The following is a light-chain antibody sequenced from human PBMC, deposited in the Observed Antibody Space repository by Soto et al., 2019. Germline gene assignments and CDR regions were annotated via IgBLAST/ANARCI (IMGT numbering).Light chain of an antibody. J-gene: IGLJ2*01. CDR1: SSDVGGHNG. Sequence: QSVLTQPASVSGFPGQSITFSCSGTSSDVGGHNGVSWYQQSPGKAPKLMIYNVGNRPSGVSNRFSGSKSGNTASLTISGLQADDEADYYCSSYRSGSTIFGGGTKVTVL. CDR3: SSYRSGSTI. CDR2: NVG. V-gene: IGLV2-14*01.